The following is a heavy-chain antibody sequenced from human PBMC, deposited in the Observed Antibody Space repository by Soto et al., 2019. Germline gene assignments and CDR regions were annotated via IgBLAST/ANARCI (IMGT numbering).Heavy chain of an antibody. CDR2: AYHNGNA. CDR1: GYAISSGYY. Sequence: SETLSLTCDVSGYAISSGYYWGWIRQPPGKGLEWIGSAYHNGNANYNPSLENRVTISIDTSKNQFSLELTSVTAADTAVYYCATQSRNWGWGAFDVWGQGTMVTVSS. V-gene: IGHV4-38-2*01. CDR3: ATQSRNWGWGAFDV. D-gene: IGHD7-27*01. J-gene: IGHJ3*01.